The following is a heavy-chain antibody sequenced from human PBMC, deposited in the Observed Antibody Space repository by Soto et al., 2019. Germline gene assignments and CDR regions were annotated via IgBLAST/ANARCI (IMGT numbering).Heavy chain of an antibody. J-gene: IGHJ4*02. CDR1: GFIFSNHA. CDR3: ARAGGTGLY. D-gene: IGHD7-27*01. Sequence: GGSLRLSCEASGFIFSNHAMSWVRQAPGRGLEWVSIISYSGVSAYYADSVKGRFTISRDNSKNTLYLQMVGLRVEDTAVYYCARAGGTGLYWGQGTLVTVSS. V-gene: IGHV3-23*01. CDR2: ISYSGVSA.